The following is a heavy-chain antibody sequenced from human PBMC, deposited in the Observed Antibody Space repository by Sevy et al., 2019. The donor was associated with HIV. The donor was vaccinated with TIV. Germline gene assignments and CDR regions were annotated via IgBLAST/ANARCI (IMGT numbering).Heavy chain of an antibody. V-gene: IGHV3-66*01. CDR1: GLSVSDNY. D-gene: IGHD3-22*01. J-gene: IGHJ6*02. CDR3: ARDRYYDASGYYYYYYGMDV. CDR2: IYSDGRP. Sequence: GGSLRLSCAASGLSVSDNYMNWVRQAPGKGLELVSVIYSDGRPYYADSVKGRFTISRDNSKNTLYLHMNNLRPEDTAVYYCARDRYYDASGYYYYYYGMDVWGQGTTVTVSS.